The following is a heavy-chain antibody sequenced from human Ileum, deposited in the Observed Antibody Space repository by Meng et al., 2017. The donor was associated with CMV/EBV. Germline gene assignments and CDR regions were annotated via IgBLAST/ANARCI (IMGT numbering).Heavy chain of an antibody. CDR2: IHPSGST. Sequence: QLGGAGLLNPSESLSLTCDVYDASFSDFYWSWTRHLPGKGLEWIGEIHPSGSTHYNPSLESRVSISVHMSNNQFSLKVSSVTAADTAVYYCARGQDNHKGGVHWGQGTLVTVSS. D-gene: IGHD1-14*01. J-gene: IGHJ4*02. CDR3: ARGQDNHKGGVH. V-gene: IGHV4-34*01. CDR1: DASFSDFY.